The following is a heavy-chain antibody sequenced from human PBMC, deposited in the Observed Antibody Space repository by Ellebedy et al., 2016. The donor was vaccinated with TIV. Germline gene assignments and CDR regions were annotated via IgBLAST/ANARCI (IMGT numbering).Heavy chain of an antibody. CDR2: INEGGTKK. CDR3: ARNMGFETFDY. J-gene: IGHJ4*02. CDR1: GFAFTAYW. V-gene: IGHV3-7*03. Sequence: PGGSLRLSCAASGFAFTAYWMNWIRQAPGKGLEWVASINEGGTKKYYMDSVKGRFTISRNNATNSLFLQMSSLRAEDTAVYYCARNMGFETFDYWGQGALVTVSS. D-gene: IGHD2/OR15-2a*01.